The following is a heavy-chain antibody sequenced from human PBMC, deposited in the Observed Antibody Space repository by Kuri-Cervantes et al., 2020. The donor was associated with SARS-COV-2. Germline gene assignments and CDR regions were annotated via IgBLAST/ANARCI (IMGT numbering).Heavy chain of an antibody. CDR2: ISAYNGNT. CDR3: ASGRYYYGSGSYYQKGKEGYYYYYGMDV. Sequence: ASVKVSCKASGYTFTSYGISWVRQAPGQGLEWMGWISAYNGNTNYAQKLQGRVTMTTDTSTSTAYMELRSLRSDDTAVYYGASGRYYYGSGSYYQKGKEGYYYYYGMDVWGQGTTVTVSS. D-gene: IGHD3-10*01. J-gene: IGHJ6*02. CDR1: GYTFTSYG. V-gene: IGHV1-18*01.